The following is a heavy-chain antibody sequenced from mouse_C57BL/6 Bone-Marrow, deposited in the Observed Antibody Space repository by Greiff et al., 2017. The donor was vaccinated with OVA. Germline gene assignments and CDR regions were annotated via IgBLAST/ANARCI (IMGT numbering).Heavy chain of an antibody. CDR2: INPSNGGT. CDR3: ARGGITTRLYYFDY. Sequence: QVQLQQPGTELVKPGASVKLSCKASGYTFTSYWMHWVKQRPGQGLEWIGNINPSNGGTNYNEKFKSKATLSVDKSSSTAYMQLSSLTSEDSAVYYCARGGITTRLYYFDYWGQGTNLTVSS. J-gene: IGHJ2*01. V-gene: IGHV1-53*01. D-gene: IGHD2-4*01. CDR1: GYTFTSYW.